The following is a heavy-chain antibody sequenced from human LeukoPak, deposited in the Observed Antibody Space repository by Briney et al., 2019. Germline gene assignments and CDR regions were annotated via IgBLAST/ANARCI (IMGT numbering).Heavy chain of an antibody. V-gene: IGHV3-74*01. CDR1: GFTFSRYW. J-gene: IGHJ6*03. D-gene: IGHD2-2*01. CDR3: AKEVRRYQLPSMDV. Sequence: GGSLRLSCAASGFTFSRYWMHWVRQVPGKGLVWVSRINPDESDTTSADSVKGRFTISRDNAKNTLFLQMNSLRAEDTAVYYCAKEVRRYQLPSMDVWGRGTTVTVSS. CDR2: INPDESDT.